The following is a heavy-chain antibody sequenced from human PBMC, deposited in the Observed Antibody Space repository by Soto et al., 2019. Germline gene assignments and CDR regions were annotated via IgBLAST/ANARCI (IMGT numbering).Heavy chain of an antibody. J-gene: IGHJ4*02. D-gene: IGHD3-3*01. V-gene: IGHV3-23*01. CDR3: AKSAFDFWSGYSYAVDY. Sequence: EVQLLESGGGLVQPGGSLRLSCAASGFTFSNYAMGWVRQAPGKGLEWVSAISGSGDYTYYADSVKGRFTISRDNSKNTLVLQMNSLGADDTAVYYCAKSAFDFWSGYSYAVDYWGQGTLVTVSS. CDR1: GFTFSNYA. CDR2: ISGSGDYT.